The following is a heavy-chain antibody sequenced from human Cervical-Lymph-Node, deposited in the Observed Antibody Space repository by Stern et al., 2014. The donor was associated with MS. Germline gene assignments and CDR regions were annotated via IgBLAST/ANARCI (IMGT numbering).Heavy chain of an antibody. J-gene: IGHJ6*02. Sequence: QITLKESGPTLVKPTQTLTLTCTFSGFSLSSVGVGVGWVRQPPGKDLEWLGLLYWDDDKRYGTSLKNRLNITKDTSKTQVFLSITHLDPVDTGTYYCAHSLGAFGMDVWGQGTTVTVSS. CDR1: GFSLSSVGVG. CDR3: AHSLGAFGMDV. CDR2: LYWDDDK. V-gene: IGHV2-5*05.